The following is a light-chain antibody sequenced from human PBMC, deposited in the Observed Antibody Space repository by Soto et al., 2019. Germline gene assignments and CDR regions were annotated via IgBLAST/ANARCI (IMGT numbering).Light chain of an antibody. J-gene: IGKJ2*01. V-gene: IGKV2-28*01. CDR1: QSLLHSNGYNY. CDR3: MQALQTPPT. Sequence: DIVMTQSPLSLPVTPGEPASISCRSSQSLLHSNGYNYLVWYLQKPGQSPQLLIYLGSNRASGGPDRLCGSGSGTDFTLKISRVEAEDVGVYYCMQALQTPPTFGQGTKLEIK. CDR2: LGS.